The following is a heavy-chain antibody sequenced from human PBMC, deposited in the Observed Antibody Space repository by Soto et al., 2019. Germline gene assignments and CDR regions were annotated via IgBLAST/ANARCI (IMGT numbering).Heavy chain of an antibody. J-gene: IGHJ4*02. CDR1: GYTFTSYY. CDR3: ARGPSTVLRFLEWLVDY. Sequence: QVQLVQSGAEVKKPGASVKVSCKASGYTFTSYYMHWVRQPPGQGLEWMGIINPSGGSTSYAQKFQGRVTMTRDTSTSTVYMELSSLRSEDTAVYYCARGPSTVLRFLEWLVDYWGQGTLVTVSS. CDR2: INPSGGST. D-gene: IGHD3-3*01. V-gene: IGHV1-46*01.